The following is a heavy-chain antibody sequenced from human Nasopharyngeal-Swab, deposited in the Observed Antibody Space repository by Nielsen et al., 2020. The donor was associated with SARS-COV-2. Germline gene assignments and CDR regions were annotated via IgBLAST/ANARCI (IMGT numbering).Heavy chain of an antibody. J-gene: IGHJ6*02. CDR1: GFTVSSYT. V-gene: IGHV3-21*01. CDR3: AREDGLDV. Sequence: GESLKISCAASGFTVSSYTMNWVCQAPGKGLEWVSSISSAGSYIYYADSVKGRFTISRDNALYLEMKSLRVEDTGVYYCAREDGLDVWGQGTTVTVSS. CDR2: ISSAGSYI.